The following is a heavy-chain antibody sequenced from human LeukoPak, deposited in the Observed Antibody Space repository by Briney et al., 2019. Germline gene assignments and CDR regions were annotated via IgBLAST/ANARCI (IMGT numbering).Heavy chain of an antibody. D-gene: IGHD3-3*01. CDR1: GFTFSSYG. V-gene: IGHV3-33*01. CDR2: IWYDGSNK. Sequence: GGSLRLSCAASGFTFSSYGMHWVRQAPGKGLEWVAVIWYDGSNKYYADSVKGRFTISRDNSKNTLYLQMNSLRAEDTAVYYCARARPVTIFGAVLNPIGVFEYWGQGALGTVSS. J-gene: IGHJ4*02. CDR3: ARARPVTIFGAVLNPIGVFEY.